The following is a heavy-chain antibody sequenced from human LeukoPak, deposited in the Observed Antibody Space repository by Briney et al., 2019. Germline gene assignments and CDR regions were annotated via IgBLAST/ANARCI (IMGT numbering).Heavy chain of an antibody. D-gene: IGHD3-10*01. V-gene: IGHV3-30*04. Sequence: PGGSLRLSCAASGFTFSSYAMHWVPQAPGKGLEWVALISYDGSNKYYADSVKGRFTISRDSFKNTLYLQMNSLRPEDTAVYYCAKEGDYYGSGSYRDGFDIWGQGTRATVSS. CDR2: ISYDGSNK. CDR3: AKEGDYYGSGSYRDGFDI. CDR1: GFTFSSYA. J-gene: IGHJ3*02.